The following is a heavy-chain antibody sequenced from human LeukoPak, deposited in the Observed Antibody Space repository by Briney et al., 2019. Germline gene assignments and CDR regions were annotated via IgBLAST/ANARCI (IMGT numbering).Heavy chain of an antibody. CDR1: GFTFSSYG. D-gene: IGHD6-13*01. CDR2: IRYDGSNK. CDR3: AKDRAMYSSRGDWFDP. J-gene: IGHJ5*02. V-gene: IGHV3-30*02. Sequence: PGGSLRLSCAASGFTFSSYGMHWVRQAPGKGLEWVAFIRYDGSNKYYADSVKGRFTISRDNSKNTLYLQMNSLRAEDTAVYYCAKDRAMYSSRGDWFDPWGQGTLVTVSS.